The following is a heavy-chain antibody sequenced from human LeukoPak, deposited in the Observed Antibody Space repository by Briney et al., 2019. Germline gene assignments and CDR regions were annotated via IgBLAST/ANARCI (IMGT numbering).Heavy chain of an antibody. V-gene: IGHV1-69*04. J-gene: IGHJ3*01. CDR2: IIPILGIA. D-gene: IGHD1-1*01. CDR3: ARDTLADRNDYAFDV. CDR1: GGTFSSYA. Sequence: ASVKVSCKASGGTFSSYAINWVRQAPGQGLEWMGRIIPILGIANYAQKFQGRVTITADKSTSTAYMELSSLRSEDTAVYYCARDTLADRNDYAFDVWGQGTMVTVSS.